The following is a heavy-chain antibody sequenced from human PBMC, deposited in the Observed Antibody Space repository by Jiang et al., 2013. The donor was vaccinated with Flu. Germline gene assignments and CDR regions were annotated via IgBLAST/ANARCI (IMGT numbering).Heavy chain of an antibody. CDR3: ARRQTHLVRWDHSSSWADFDY. D-gene: IGHD6-13*01. CDR2: IYYSGST. CDR1: GGSISSSSYY. Sequence: GSGLVKPSETLSLTCTVSGGSISSSSYYWGWIRQPPGKGLEWIGSIYYSGSTYYNPSLKSRVTISVDTSKNQFSLKLSSVTAADTAVYYCARRQTHLVRWDHSSSWADFDYWGQGTLVTVSS. V-gene: IGHV4-39*01. J-gene: IGHJ4*02.